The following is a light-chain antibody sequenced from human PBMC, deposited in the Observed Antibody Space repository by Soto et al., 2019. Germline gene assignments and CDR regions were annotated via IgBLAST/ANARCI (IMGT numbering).Light chain of an antibody. V-gene: IGLV2-14*01. CDR1: SSDVGDYNY. CDR3: SSYTSRSTVL. CDR2: EVT. Sequence: QSALTQPASVSGSPGQSITISCTGASSDVGDYNYVSWYQHHPGKAPKLLIYEVTNRPSGVSSRFSGSKSGNTASLTISGLQSEDEADYYCSSYTSRSTVLFGGGTKLTVL. J-gene: IGLJ2*01.